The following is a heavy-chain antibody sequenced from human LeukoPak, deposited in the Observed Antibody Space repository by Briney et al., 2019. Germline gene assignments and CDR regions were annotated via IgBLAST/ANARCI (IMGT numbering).Heavy chain of an antibody. V-gene: IGHV3-23*01. D-gene: IGHD6-13*01. J-gene: IGHJ4*02. CDR1: AFTFSNYA. CDR3: AKGLQEYSSSWIDY. CDR2: ISAGGSST. Sequence: PGGSLRLSCVVSAFTFSNYAMTWVRQAPGKGLEWVSGISAGGSSTYYAGSVKGRFTISRDNSKNTLYLQMNSLRAEDTAVYYCAKGLQEYSSSWIDYWGQGTLVTVSS.